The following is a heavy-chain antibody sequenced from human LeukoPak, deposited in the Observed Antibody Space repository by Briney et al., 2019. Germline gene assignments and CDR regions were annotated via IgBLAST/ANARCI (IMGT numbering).Heavy chain of an antibody. D-gene: IGHD6-19*01. Sequence: ASVKVSCKASGGTFSSYAISWVRQAPGQGLEWMGRIIPILGIANYAQKFQGRVTMTEDTSTDTAYTELSSLRSEDTAVYYCATLIAVAGTEGYYFDYWGQGTLVTVSS. CDR3: ATLIAVAGTEGYYFDY. CDR1: GGTFSSYA. J-gene: IGHJ4*02. V-gene: IGHV1-69*04. CDR2: IIPILGIA.